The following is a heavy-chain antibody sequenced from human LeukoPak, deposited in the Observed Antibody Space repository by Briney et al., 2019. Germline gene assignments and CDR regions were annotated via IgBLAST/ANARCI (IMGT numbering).Heavy chain of an antibody. CDR1: GDSVSSGNYY. CDR3: ARDLIVPDAMTGSGSYSTDY. D-gene: IGHD3-10*01. CDR2: MHSSGST. J-gene: IGHJ4*02. V-gene: IGHV4-61*02. Sequence: PSETLSLTCTVSGDSVSSGNYYWSWIRQPAGKGLEWIGRMHSSGSTKYNSSLKSRVTISVDTSKNQLSLKLSSVTAADTAVYYCARDLIVPDAMTGSGSYSTDYWGQGTLATVSS.